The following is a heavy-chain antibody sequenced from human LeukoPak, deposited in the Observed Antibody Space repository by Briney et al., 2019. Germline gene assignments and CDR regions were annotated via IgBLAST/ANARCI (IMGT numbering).Heavy chain of an antibody. Sequence: GGSLRLSCAASGFTFSDYYMSWIRQAPGKGLEWVSGINWNGGSTGYADSVKGRFTISRDNAKNSLYLQMNSLRVEDTALYHCARENDILTGYYFDYWGQGTLVTVSS. CDR1: GFTFSDYY. V-gene: IGHV3-20*01. J-gene: IGHJ4*02. CDR2: INWNGGST. CDR3: ARENDILTGYYFDY. D-gene: IGHD3-9*01.